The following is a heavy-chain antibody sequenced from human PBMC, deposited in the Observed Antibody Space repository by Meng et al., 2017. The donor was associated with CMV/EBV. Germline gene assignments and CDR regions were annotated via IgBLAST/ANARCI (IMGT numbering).Heavy chain of an antibody. CDR1: GFTFSSYA. V-gene: IGHV3-23*01. CDR3: AKPSTRDGYNFGY. CDR2: ISGSGGST. Sequence: GESLKISCAASGFTFSSYAMSWVRQAPGKGLEWVSAISGSGGSTYYADSVKGRFTISRDNSKNTLYLQMNSLRAEDTAVYYCAKPSTRDGYNFGYWGQGTLVTVSS. D-gene: IGHD5-24*01. J-gene: IGHJ4*02.